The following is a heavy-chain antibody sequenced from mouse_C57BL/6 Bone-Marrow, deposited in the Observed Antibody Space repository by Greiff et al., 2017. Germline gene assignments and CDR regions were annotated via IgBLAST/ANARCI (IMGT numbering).Heavy chain of an antibody. CDR1: GYTFTDYE. CDR2: IDPETGGT. J-gene: IGHJ1*03. CDR3: TGLITSVMYWYFGV. D-gene: IGHD1-1*01. V-gene: IGHV1-15*01. Sequence: QVQLQQSGAELVRPGASVTLSCKASGYTFTDYEMHWVKQTPVHGLEWIGAIDPETGGTAYNQKFKGKAILTADKSSSTAYMELRSLSSEYSAVYYCTGLITSVMYWYFGVWGTGTTVTVSS.